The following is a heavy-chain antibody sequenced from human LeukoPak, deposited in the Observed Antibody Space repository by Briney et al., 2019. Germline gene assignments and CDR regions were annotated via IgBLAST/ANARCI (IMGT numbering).Heavy chain of an antibody. CDR1: GFSFSSYW. CDR2: INTDGYST. D-gene: IGHD3-10*02. V-gene: IGHV3-74*01. J-gene: IGHJ6*02. Sequence: GGSLRLSCAASGFSFSSYWMHWVRQAPGKGLVWVSRINTDGYSTTYADSVKGRFTISRDNAKNTLYLQMNSLRAEDTAVYYCARDVRGRAHYQGMDVWGQGTTVTVSS. CDR3: ARDVRGRAHYQGMDV.